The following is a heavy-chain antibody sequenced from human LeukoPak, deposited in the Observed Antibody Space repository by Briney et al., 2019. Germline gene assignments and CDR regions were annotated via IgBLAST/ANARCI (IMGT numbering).Heavy chain of an antibody. V-gene: IGHV4-59*01. J-gene: IGHJ4*02. CDR1: GGSISSYY. Sequence: SETLSLTCTVSGGSISSYYWSWIRQPPGKGLEWIGYIYYSGSTNYNPSLKSRVTISVDTSKNQFSLKLSSVTAADTAVYYCARARGWGNSNYEGLEPYYFDYWGQGTLVTVSS. CDR3: ARARGWGNSNYEGLEPYYFDY. CDR2: IYYSGST. D-gene: IGHD4-11*01.